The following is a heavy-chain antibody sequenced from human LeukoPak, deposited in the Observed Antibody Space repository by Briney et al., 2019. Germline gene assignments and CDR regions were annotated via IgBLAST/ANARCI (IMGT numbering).Heavy chain of an antibody. V-gene: IGHV3-48*03. CDR2: ITSSGTSI. J-gene: IGHJ4*02. CDR3: AKEWWGLRRVFDY. CDR1: GFTFSSYE. D-gene: IGHD1-26*01. Sequence: GGSLRLSCAASGFTFSSYEMNWVRQAPGKGLEWVSYITSSGTSIHYADSVKGRFTISRDNSKNTLYLQMNSLRAEDTAVYYCAKEWWGLRRVFDYWGQGTLVTVSS.